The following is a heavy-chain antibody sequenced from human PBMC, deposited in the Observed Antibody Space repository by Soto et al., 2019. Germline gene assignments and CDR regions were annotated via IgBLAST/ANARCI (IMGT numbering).Heavy chain of an antibody. D-gene: IGHD6-19*01. CDR3: AREQWLGRYNWFDP. J-gene: IGHJ5*02. Sequence: QVQLQESGPGLVKPSETLSLTCTVSGGSISSYYWSWIRQPPGKGLEWIGYIYYSGSTNYNPSLKSRVTISVDTSKNQFSLKLSSVTAADTAVYYCAREQWLGRYNWFDPWGQGTLVTVSS. CDR1: GGSISSYY. CDR2: IYYSGST. V-gene: IGHV4-59*01.